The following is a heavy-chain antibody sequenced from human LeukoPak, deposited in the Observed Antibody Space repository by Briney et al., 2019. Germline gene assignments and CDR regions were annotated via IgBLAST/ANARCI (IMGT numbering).Heavy chain of an antibody. CDR1: GGSFGNYY. D-gene: IGHD2/OR15-2a*01. CDR2: IYDSGTT. Sequence: SETLSLTCTVSGGSFGNYYWSWIRQPPGKGLEWIGYIYDSGTTNYNPSLKSRVTISVDTSKNQFSLTLNSVTAADTAVYYCARDFSAAFDIWGQGTMVTVSS. CDR3: ARDFSAAFDI. J-gene: IGHJ3*02. V-gene: IGHV4-59*01.